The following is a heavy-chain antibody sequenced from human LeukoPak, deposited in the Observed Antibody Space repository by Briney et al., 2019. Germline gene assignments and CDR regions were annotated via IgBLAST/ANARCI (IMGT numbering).Heavy chain of an antibody. J-gene: IGHJ6*04. V-gene: IGHV3-21*01. CDR3: ASDIVVVPAAIGPGMDV. Sequence: GGSLRLSCAASGFTFSSYSMNWVRQAPGKGLEWVSSISSSSSYIYYADSVKGRFTISRDNAKNSLYLQMNSLRAEDTAVYYCASDIVVVPAAIGPGMDVWGKGTTVTVSS. CDR1: GFTFSSYS. CDR2: ISSSSSYI. D-gene: IGHD2-2*01.